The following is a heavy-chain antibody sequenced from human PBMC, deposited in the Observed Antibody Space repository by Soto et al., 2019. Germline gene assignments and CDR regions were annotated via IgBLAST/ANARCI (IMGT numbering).Heavy chain of an antibody. CDR2: IYYSGST. D-gene: IGHD4-17*01. CDR1: GGSISSGDYY. J-gene: IGHJ6*02. CDR3: ARGYRDYVRPGYYYYGMDV. V-gene: IGHV4-30-4*02. Sequence: SETLSLTCTVSGGSISSGDYYWSWIRQPPGKGLEWIGYIYYSGSTYYNPSLKSRVTMSVDTSKNQFSLKLSSVTAADTAVYYCARGYRDYVRPGYYYYGMDVWGQGTTVTVSS.